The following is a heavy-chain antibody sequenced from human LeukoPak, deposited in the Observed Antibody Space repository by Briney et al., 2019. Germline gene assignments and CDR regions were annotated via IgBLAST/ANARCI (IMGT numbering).Heavy chain of an antibody. CDR3: AREVPYDSSRYYQPFDY. D-gene: IGHD3-22*01. J-gene: IGHJ4*02. V-gene: IGHV1-18*04. CDR2: INPYSGGT. Sequence: ASVKVSRKASGSTFTGYFMYWVRQAPGPGREWMGWINPYSGGTNYAQKLQGRVTMTTDTSTSTAYMELRSLRSDDTAVYYCAREVPYDSSRYYQPFDYWGQGTLVTVSS. CDR1: GSTFTGYF.